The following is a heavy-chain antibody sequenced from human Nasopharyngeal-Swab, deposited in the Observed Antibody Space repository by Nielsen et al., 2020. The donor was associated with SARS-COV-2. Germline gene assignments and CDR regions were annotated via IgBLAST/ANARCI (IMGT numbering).Heavy chain of an antibody. V-gene: IGHV4-38-2*01. CDR3: ARTLSSSWYYFDY. J-gene: IGHJ4*02. Sequence: SETLSLTCAVSGYSISSGYYWGWIRQPPGKGLEWIGSIYHSGSTYYNPSLKSRVTISVDTSKNQFSLKLSSVTAADTAAYYCARTLSSSWYYFDYWGQGTLVTVSS. CDR2: IYHSGST. CDR1: GYSISSGYY. D-gene: IGHD6-13*01.